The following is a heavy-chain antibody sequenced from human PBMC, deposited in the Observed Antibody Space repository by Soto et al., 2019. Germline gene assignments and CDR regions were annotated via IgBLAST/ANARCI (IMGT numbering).Heavy chain of an antibody. CDR3: AIWSHWNPLYYPGPDV. CDR1: GGAFTDYS. V-gene: IGHV1-69*19. CDR2: IVPLHNAS. D-gene: IGHD1-1*01. Sequence: QVHLLQSGTEVKKPGSSLKVSCKVSGGAFTDYSLNWVRHAPGQGLEWLGGIVPLHNASNYSLKFLGRGVITADPSSTTIYMHLRGLTSDDTATYYRAIWSHWNPLYYPGPDVRGPGAPVIVSS. J-gene: IGHJ6*01.